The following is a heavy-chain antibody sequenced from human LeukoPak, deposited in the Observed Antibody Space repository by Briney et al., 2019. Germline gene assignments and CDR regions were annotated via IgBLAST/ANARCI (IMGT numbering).Heavy chain of an antibody. D-gene: IGHD2-15*01. V-gene: IGHV3-30*18. Sequence: PGGSLRLSCAVSGFTLSTYGMHWVRQAPGKGLEWVAVISYDGSNKYYADSVKGRFTISRDNSKNTLYLQMNSLRVEDTAVYYCAKDISHCTSGSCYDRDWGQGTLVTVSS. CDR2: ISYDGSNK. J-gene: IGHJ4*02. CDR3: AKDISHCTSGSCYDRD. CDR1: GFTLSTYG.